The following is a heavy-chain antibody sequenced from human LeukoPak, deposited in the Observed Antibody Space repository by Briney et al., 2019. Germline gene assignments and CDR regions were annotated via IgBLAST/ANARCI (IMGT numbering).Heavy chain of an antibody. Sequence: GGSLRLSCAASGFSFSSYGMSWVRQAPGKGLEWVSSISGSGVSTYYADSVKGRFAISRDNSKNTLYLQMNSLRAEDTAVYYCAKGHGDFWSGHDYWGQGTLVTVSS. J-gene: IGHJ4*02. V-gene: IGHV3-23*01. CDR3: AKGHGDFWSGHDY. D-gene: IGHD3-3*01. CDR1: GFSFSSYG. CDR2: ISGSGVST.